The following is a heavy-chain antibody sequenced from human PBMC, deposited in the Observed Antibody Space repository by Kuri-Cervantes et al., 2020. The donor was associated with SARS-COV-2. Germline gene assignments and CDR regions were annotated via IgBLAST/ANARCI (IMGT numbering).Heavy chain of an antibody. CDR1: GFTFSSYS. D-gene: IGHD3-3*01. Sequence: GESLKISCAASGFTFSSYSMNWVRQAPGKGLEWVSYISSSSSTIYYADSVKGRFTISRDNAKNSLYLQMERLRVEDTAVYYCARDVYDSWRHEYHGMDVWGQGTTVTVSS. V-gene: IGHV3-48*01. CDR2: ISSSSSTI. J-gene: IGHJ6*02. CDR3: ARDVYDSWRHEYHGMDV.